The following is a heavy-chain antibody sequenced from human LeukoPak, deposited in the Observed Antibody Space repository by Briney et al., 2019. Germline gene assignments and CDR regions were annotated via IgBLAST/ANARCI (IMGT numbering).Heavy chain of an antibody. Sequence: SETQSLTCAVYGGSFSGYYWSWIRQPPGKGLEWIGEINHSGSTNYNPSLKSRVTISVDTSKNQFSLKLSSVTAADTAVYYCARGILLWFGETQFDYWGQGTLVTVSS. V-gene: IGHV4-34*01. CDR2: INHSGST. D-gene: IGHD3-10*01. CDR1: GGSFSGYY. J-gene: IGHJ4*02. CDR3: ARGILLWFGETQFDY.